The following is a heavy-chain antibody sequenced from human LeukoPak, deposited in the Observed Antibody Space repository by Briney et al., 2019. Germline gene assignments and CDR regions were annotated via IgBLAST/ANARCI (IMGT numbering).Heavy chain of an antibody. CDR2: IIGSGGST. Sequence: GGSLRLTCAASGFIFSDYAMSWVRQAPGKGLEWVSAIIGSGGSTYYADSVKGRFTISRDNSKNTLYLQMNSLRAEDTAVYYCATKYYDDSEDVFDVWGQGTMVTVSS. D-gene: IGHD3-22*01. J-gene: IGHJ3*01. CDR3: ATKYYDDSEDVFDV. CDR1: GFIFSDYA. V-gene: IGHV3-23*01.